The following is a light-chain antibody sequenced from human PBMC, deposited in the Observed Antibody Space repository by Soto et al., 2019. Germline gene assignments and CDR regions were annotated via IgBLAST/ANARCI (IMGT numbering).Light chain of an antibody. J-gene: IGLJ2*01. CDR2: DVN. CDR1: TSDVGGYDY. Sequence: QSALTQPASVSGSPGQSIAISCTGTTSDVGGYDYVSWYQQHPGKAPKLMIYDVNNRPSGVSNRFSGSKSGNTASLTISGLQAEDEADYYCSSYTTSNTEIFGGGTKLT. V-gene: IGLV2-14*03. CDR3: SSYTTSNTEI.